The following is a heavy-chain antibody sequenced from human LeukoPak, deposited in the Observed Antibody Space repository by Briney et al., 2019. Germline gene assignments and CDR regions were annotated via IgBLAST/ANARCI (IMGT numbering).Heavy chain of an antibody. D-gene: IGHD3-3*01. V-gene: IGHV1-46*01. CDR3: ARRGLSGYYYYGMDV. CDR2: VNPSGGST. J-gene: IGHJ6*02. Sequence: ASVKVSCKASGYTFTSYYMHWVRQAPGQGLEWMGIVNPSGGSTSYAQKFQGRVTMTRDTSTNTVYVELSSLKSEDTAVYYCARRGLSGYYYYGMDVWGQGTTVTVSS. CDR1: GYTFTSYY.